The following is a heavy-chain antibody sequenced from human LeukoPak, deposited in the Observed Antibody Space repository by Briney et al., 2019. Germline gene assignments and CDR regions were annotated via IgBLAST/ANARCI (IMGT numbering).Heavy chain of an antibody. CDR1: GFTFSSYG. CDR3: ARDDGYSYDGGYFDY. Sequence: PGGSLRLSCAASGFTFSSYGMHRVRQAPGKGLEWVAVIWYDGSNKYYADSVKGRFTISRDNSKNTLYLQMNSLRAEDTAVYYCARDDGYSYDGGYFDYWGQGTLVTVSS. J-gene: IGHJ4*02. D-gene: IGHD5-18*01. V-gene: IGHV3-33*01. CDR2: IWYDGSNK.